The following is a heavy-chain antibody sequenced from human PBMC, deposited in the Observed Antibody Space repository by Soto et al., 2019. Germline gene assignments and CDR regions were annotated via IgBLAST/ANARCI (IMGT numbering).Heavy chain of an antibody. V-gene: IGHV4-39*01. J-gene: IGHJ6*02. D-gene: IGHD2-8*01. CDR3: ARHEDGLSVHATIPEVGSMDV. CDR2: IYYRGST. CDR1: GGSISSSSYY. Sequence: QLQLQESGPGLVKPSETLSLTCTVSGGSISSSSYYWGWIRQPPGKGLEWIGSIYYRGSTYYNPSLKSRVTIHGESSKHPVSLKQRSVTAADAAVYLCARHEDGLSVHATIPEVGSMDVWGQGTTVTVSS.